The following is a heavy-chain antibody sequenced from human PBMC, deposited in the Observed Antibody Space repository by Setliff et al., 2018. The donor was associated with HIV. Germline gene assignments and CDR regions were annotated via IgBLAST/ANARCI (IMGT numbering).Heavy chain of an antibody. CDR2: IATYNGNT. CDR3: ARGVSQAYTYGSGAYSYFDF. D-gene: IGHD6-19*01. J-gene: IGHJ4*02. CDR1: GYTINSYG. Sequence: ASVKVACKASGYTINSYGISWVRQAPGQGPEGVGWIATYNGNTNYAQRLQGRVTLTTDTSTSTAYMELRSLRFDDTAVYFCARGVSQAYTYGSGAYSYFDFWGLGTLGTSPQ. V-gene: IGHV1-18*01.